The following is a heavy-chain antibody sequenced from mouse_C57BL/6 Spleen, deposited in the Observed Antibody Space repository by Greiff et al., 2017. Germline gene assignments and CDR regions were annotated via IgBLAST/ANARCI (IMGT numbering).Heavy chain of an antibody. Sequence: EVQLQQSGAELVRPGASVKLSCTASGFNIKDDYMPWVKQRPEQGLEWIGWIDPENGDTEYASKFQGKATITADTSSNTAYLQLSSLTSEDTAVYYGTTYDYFVSGEAWFAYWGQGTLVTVSA. V-gene: IGHV14-4*01. J-gene: IGHJ3*01. CDR2: IDPENGDT. CDR3: TTYDYFVSGEAWFAY. CDR1: GFNIKDDY. D-gene: IGHD1-1*01.